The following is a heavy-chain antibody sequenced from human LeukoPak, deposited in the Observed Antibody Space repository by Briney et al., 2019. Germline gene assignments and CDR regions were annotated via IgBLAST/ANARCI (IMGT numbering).Heavy chain of an antibody. D-gene: IGHD2-15*01. CDR1: GYTFTSYY. CDR2: IDPSGGST. J-gene: IGHJ3*02. V-gene: IGHV1-46*01. CDR3: ARLPAATSAFDI. Sequence: AASVKVSCKASGYTFTSYYIHWVRQAPGQGLEWMGIIDPSGGSTTYAQKFQGRVTMTRDTSTSTVYMELSSLKSEDTAVYYCARLPAATSAFDIWGQGTMVTVSS.